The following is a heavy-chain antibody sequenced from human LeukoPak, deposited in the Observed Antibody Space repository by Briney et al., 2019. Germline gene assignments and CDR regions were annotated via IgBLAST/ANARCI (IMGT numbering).Heavy chain of an antibody. CDR3: ARNDFWSGYWTSYYYYGMDV. Sequence: SVKVSCKASGGTFSSYAISWVRQAPGQGLEWMGGIIPIFGTANYAQKFQGRVTITADESTSTAYMELSSLRSEDTAVYYCARNDFWSGYWTSYYYYGMDVWGQGTTVTVSS. D-gene: IGHD3-3*01. J-gene: IGHJ6*02. CDR2: IIPIFGTA. V-gene: IGHV1-69*01. CDR1: GGTFSSYA.